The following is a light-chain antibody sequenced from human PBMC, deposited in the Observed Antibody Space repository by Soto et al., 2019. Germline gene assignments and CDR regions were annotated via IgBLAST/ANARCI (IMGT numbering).Light chain of an antibody. CDR1: NSNIGSNT. Sequence: QSVLTQPPSASGTPGQRVTISCSGSNSNIGSNTVNWYQQLPGTAPKLLIYSHDQRPSGVPDRFSGSKSGASASLAISGLQSEDEADYYCAAWDDSLNVVLFGGGTKLTVL. V-gene: IGLV1-44*01. CDR3: AAWDDSLNVVL. CDR2: SHD. J-gene: IGLJ2*01.